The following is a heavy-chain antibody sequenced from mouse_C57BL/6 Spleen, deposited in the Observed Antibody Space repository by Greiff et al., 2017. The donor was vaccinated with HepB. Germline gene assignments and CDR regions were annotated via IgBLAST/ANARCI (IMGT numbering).Heavy chain of an antibody. D-gene: IGHD3-1*01. J-gene: IGHJ2*01. Sequence: QVQLQQPGAELVRPGSSVKLSCKASGYTFTSYWMDWVKQRPGQGLEWIGNIYPSDSETHYNQKFKDKATLTVDKSSSPAYMQLSSLTSEDSAVYYCARSGLFFDYWGQGTTLTVSS. V-gene: IGHV1-61*01. CDR2: IYPSDSET. CDR3: ARSGLFFDY. CDR1: GYTFTSYW.